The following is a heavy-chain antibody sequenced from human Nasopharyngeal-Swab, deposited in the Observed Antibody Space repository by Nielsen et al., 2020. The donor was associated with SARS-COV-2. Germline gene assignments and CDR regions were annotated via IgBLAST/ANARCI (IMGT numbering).Heavy chain of an antibody. CDR1: GFTFDDYA. CDR2: ISWNSGSI. Sequence: SLKISCAASGFTFDDYAMHWVRQAPGKGLEWVSGISWNSGSIGYADSVKGRFTISRDNAKNSLYLQMNSLRAEDTALYYCAKDSSMVSLDVWGQGTMVTVSS. J-gene: IGHJ6*02. V-gene: IGHV3-9*01. CDR3: AKDSSMVSLDV. D-gene: IGHD5-18*01.